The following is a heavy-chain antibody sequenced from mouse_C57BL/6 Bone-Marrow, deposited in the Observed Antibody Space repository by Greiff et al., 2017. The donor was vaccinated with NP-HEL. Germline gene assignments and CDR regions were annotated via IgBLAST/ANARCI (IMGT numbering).Heavy chain of an antibody. CDR2: IDPETGGT. D-gene: IGHD3-2*02. Sequence: SGAELVRPGASVTLSCKASGYTFTDYEMHWVKQTPVHGLEWIGAIDPETGGTAYNQKFKGKAILTADKSSSTAYMELRSLTSEDSAVYYCTRSKLRLLAYWGQGTLVTVSA. CDR1: GYTFTDYE. CDR3: TRSKLRLLAY. V-gene: IGHV1-15*01. J-gene: IGHJ3*01.